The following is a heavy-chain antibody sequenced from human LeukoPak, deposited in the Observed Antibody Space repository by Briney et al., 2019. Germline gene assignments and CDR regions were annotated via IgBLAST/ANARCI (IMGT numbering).Heavy chain of an antibody. J-gene: IGHJ3*02. D-gene: IGHD3-3*01. V-gene: IGHV1-46*01. CDR1: GYTFTSYY. Sequence: GASVKVSCKASGYTFTSYYMHWVRQGTGQGLEWMGIINSSGGSTIYAQKFQGRVTMTRDTSTSIVYMELSSLRSEDTAVYYCARDAHMEGFDFWSGYRRFDTFDIWGQGTMVTVSS. CDR2: INSSGGST. CDR3: ARDAHMEGFDFWSGYRRFDTFDI.